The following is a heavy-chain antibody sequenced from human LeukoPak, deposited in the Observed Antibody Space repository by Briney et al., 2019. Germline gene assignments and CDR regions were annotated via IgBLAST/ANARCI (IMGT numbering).Heavy chain of an antibody. D-gene: IGHD1-26*01. CDR3: ARVFGGSYFGYYYYMDV. J-gene: IGHJ6*03. Sequence: GGSLRLSCAASGFTFSSYSMNWARQAPGKGLEWVSSISSSSSYIYYADSVKGRFTISRDNAKNSLYLQMNSLRAEDTAVYYCARVFGGSYFGYYYYMDVWGKGTTVTVSS. CDR1: GFTFSSYS. V-gene: IGHV3-21*01. CDR2: ISSSSSYI.